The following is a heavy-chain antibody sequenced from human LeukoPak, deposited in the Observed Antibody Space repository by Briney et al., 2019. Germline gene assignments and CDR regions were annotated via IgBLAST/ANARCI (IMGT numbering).Heavy chain of an antibody. Sequence: SQTLSLTCAISGDSVSSNSAAWNWIRQSPSRGLEWLGRTYYRSKWYNDYAVSVKSRITINPNTSKNQFSLQLNSVTPEDTAVYYCASGPLQTLPGYSSSWYGVYFDYWGQGTLVTVSS. CDR3: ASGPLQTLPGYSSSWYGVYFDY. CDR2: TYYRSKWYN. D-gene: IGHD6-13*01. V-gene: IGHV6-1*01. J-gene: IGHJ4*02. CDR1: GDSVSSNSAA.